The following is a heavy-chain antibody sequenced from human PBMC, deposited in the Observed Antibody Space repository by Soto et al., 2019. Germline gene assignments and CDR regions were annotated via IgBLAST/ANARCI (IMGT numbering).Heavy chain of an antibody. CDR1: GGSIISGY. CDR3: AGLRGYVGSPIDY. CDR2: ISYSGNT. J-gene: IGHJ4*02. D-gene: IGHD2-15*01. V-gene: IGHV4-59*01. Sequence: PSETLSLTCTVSGGSIISGYWSWIRQPPGKGLEWIGYISYSGNTNYNPSLKSRVTMSVDTPKNQFSLRLSSVTTADTAVYYCAGLRGYVGSPIDYWGQGTLVTVSS.